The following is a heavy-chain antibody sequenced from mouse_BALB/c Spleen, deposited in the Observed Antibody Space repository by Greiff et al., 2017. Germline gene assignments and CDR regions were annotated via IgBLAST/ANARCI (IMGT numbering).Heavy chain of an antibody. V-gene: IGHV5-6-3*01. CDR3: ARDYY. CDR2: INSNGGST. CDR1: GFTFSSYG. Sequence: EVHLVESGGGLVQPGGSLKLSCAASGFTFSSYGMSWVRQTPDKRLELVATINSNGGSTYYPDSVKGRFTISRDNAKNTLYLQMSSLKSEDTAMYYCARDYYWGQGTLVTVSA. J-gene: IGHJ3*01.